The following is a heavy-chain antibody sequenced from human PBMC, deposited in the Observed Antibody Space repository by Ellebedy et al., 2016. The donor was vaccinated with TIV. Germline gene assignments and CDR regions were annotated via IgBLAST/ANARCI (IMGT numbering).Heavy chain of an antibody. CDR3: ARVTMVRGVGWFDP. Sequence: ASVKVSCXASGYTFTSYAMHWVRQAPGQRLEWMGWINAGNGNTKYSQKFQGRVTITRDTSASTAYMELSSLRSEDTAVYYCARVTMVRGVGWFDPWGQGTLVTVSS. D-gene: IGHD3-10*01. V-gene: IGHV1-3*01. CDR2: INAGNGNT. J-gene: IGHJ5*02. CDR1: GYTFTSYA.